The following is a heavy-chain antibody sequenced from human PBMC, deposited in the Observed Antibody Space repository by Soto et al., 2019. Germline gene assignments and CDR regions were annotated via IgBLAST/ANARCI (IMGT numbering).Heavy chain of an antibody. CDR1: GGSFSGYY. V-gene: IGHV4-34*01. CDR2: INDRGSI. J-gene: IGHJ2*01. D-gene: IGHD3-9*01. CDR3: ARESHDILTGPPWVWYFDL. Sequence: QVQLQQLGAGPLRPLETLSLTCGVSGGSFSGYYWAWIRQSPGKGLEWIGEINDRGSINYNPSLKIRVSISVGTSKNHYSLHVRSVTAADSAVYYCARESHDILTGPPWVWYFDLWGRGTLVTVSS.